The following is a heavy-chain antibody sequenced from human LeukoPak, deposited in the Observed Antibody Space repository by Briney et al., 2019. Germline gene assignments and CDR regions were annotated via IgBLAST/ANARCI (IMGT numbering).Heavy chain of an antibody. CDR3: ARETYYYDSSGYYWYMDV. J-gene: IGHJ6*03. V-gene: IGHV4-4*07. D-gene: IGHD3-22*01. Sequence: SETLSLTCTVSGGSISSYYWSWIRQPAGKGLEWIGRIYTSGSTSYNPSLKSRVTMSVDTSKNQFSLKLSSVTAADTAVYYCARETYYYDSSGYYWYMDVWGKGTTVTVSS. CDR2: IYTSGST. CDR1: GGSISSYY.